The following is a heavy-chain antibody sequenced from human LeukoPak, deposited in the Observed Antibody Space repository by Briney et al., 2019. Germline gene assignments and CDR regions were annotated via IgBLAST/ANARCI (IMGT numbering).Heavy chain of an antibody. V-gene: IGHV4-59*01. CDR2: IYYSGST. J-gene: IGHJ6*03. D-gene: IGHD2-15*01. Sequence: SETLSLTCTVSGGSISSYYWSWIRQPPGKGLEWIGYIYYSGSTNYNPSLKSRVTISVDTPKNQFSLKLSSVTAADTAVYYCARARDYCSGGSCYSGSFYYYYMDVWGKGTTVTVSS. CDR1: GGSISSYY. CDR3: ARARDYCSGGSCYSGSFYYYYMDV.